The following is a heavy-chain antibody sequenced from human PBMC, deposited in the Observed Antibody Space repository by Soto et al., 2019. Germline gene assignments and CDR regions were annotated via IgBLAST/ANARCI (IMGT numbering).Heavy chain of an antibody. CDR2: INHSGST. D-gene: IGHD3-3*01. J-gene: IGHJ6*02. CDR1: GGSFSGYY. Sequence: SETLSLTCAVYGGSFSGYYWSWIRQPPGKGLEWIGEINHSGSTNYNPSLKSRVTISVDTSKNQFSLKLSSVTAADTAVYYCARSQYYDFWSGYYTGNPGGYYYGMDVWGQGTTVTVS. V-gene: IGHV4-34*01. CDR3: ARSQYYDFWSGYYTGNPGGYYYGMDV.